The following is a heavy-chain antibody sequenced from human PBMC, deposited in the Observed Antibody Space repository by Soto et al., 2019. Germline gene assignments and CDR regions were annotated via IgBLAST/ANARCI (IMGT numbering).Heavy chain of an antibody. Sequence: QVQLVQSGAEVKKPGASVKVSCKASGYTFSSYGISWVRQAPGQGLEWMGWISPYNGQTDYAQRGQGRVPATTTTSATTANGELRSLRSDDTAVYYWARQLEIRMVPRGGGYYFEYWGQGTPVTVSS. V-gene: IGHV1-18*04. CDR1: GYTFSSYG. CDR3: ARQLEIRMVPRGGGYYFEY. CDR2: ISPYNGQT. J-gene: IGHJ4*02. D-gene: IGHD1-1*01.